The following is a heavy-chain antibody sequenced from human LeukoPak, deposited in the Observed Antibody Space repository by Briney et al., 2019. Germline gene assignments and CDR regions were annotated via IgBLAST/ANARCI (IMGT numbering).Heavy chain of an antibody. CDR3: ARDLTDYYELDY. Sequence: SETLSLTCTVSGGSISSYYWSWIRQPPGKGLEWIGYIYYSGSTNYNPSLKSRVTMSVDTSKNQFSLRLYSVTAADTAVYYCARDLTDYYELDYWGQGTLVTVSS. CDR1: GGSISSYY. CDR2: IYYSGST. D-gene: IGHD3-22*01. V-gene: IGHV4-59*12. J-gene: IGHJ4*02.